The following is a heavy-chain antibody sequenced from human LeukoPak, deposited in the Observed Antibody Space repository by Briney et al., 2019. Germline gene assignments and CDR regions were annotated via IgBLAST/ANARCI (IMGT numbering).Heavy chain of an antibody. D-gene: IGHD3-3*01. V-gene: IGHV4-31*03. CDR2: IYYSGST. J-gene: IGHJ6*02. CDR3: ARDLRHLRFFYGTDV. CDR1: GGSISSGGYY. Sequence: PSQTLSLTCTVSGGSISSGGYYWSCIRQHPGKGLEWIGYIYYSGSTYYNPSPKSRVTISVDTSKNQFSLKLSSVTAADTAVYYCARDLRHLRFFYGTDVWGQGTTVTVSS.